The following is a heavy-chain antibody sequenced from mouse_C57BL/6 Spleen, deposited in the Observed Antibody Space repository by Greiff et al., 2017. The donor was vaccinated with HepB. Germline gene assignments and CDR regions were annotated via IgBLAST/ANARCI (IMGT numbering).Heavy chain of an antibody. CDR1: GYTFTDYN. CDR2: INPNNGGT. J-gene: IGHJ4*01. D-gene: IGHD2-3*01. V-gene: IGHV1-22*01. Sequence: VQLQQSGPELVKPGASVKMSCKASGYTFTDYNMHWVKQSHGKSLEWIGYINPNNGGTSYNQKFKGKATLTVNKSSSTAYMELRSLTSEDSAVYYCARVGRGLLYYAMDYWGQGTSVTVSS. CDR3: ARVGRGLLYYAMDY.